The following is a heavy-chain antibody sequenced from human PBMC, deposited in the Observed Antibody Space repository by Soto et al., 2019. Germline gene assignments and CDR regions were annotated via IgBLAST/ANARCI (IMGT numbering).Heavy chain of an antibody. J-gene: IGHJ6*02. Sequence: QMQLQESGPGLVKPSETLSLLCSVSGDSITASYLRWLRQSPGQELEWIGYIYHNGETNYNPSRKRRVTISADTSKTQFSLRLSSVTAADTGVYYGARGKGGEFLKGSGMDVWGQGTTVIVTS. CDR3: ARGKGGEFLKGSGMDV. CDR1: GDSITASY. V-gene: IGHV4-59*01. D-gene: IGHD3-10*01. CDR2: IYHNGET.